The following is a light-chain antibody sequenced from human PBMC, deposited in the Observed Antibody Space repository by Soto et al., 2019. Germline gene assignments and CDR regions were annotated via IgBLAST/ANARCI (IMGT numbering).Light chain of an antibody. V-gene: IGLV2-8*01. CDR2: EVS. CDR3: SSYAGSTPL. J-gene: IGLJ2*01. CDR1: SSDVGGYNY. Sequence: QSALTQPPSASGSPGQSVTISCTGTSSDVGGYNYVSWYQQHPGKAPKLMIYEVSKRPSGVPDRFSGSKSGNTASLTVSGLQAEDEADYYCSSYAGSTPLFGGGTKLTVL.